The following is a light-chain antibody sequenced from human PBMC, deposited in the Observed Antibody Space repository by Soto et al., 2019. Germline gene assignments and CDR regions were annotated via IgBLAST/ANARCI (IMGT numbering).Light chain of an antibody. V-gene: IGKV1-5*03. Sequence: DIQMTQSPSTLSASVGDRVAITCRASQCISTLLAWYQQKPGKAPKLLIYKASRLESGVPSRFSGSGSGTEFTLIINSLQPDDFATFYCQQYYSYPWTFGQGTKVEIK. CDR3: QQYYSYPWT. CDR1: QCISTL. J-gene: IGKJ1*01. CDR2: KAS.